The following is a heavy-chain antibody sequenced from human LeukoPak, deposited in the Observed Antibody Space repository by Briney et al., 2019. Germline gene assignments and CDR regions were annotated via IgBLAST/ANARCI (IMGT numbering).Heavy chain of an antibody. D-gene: IGHD6-6*01. V-gene: IGHV3-48*04. J-gene: IGHJ3*02. Sequence: GGSLRLSCAASGFTLSSYSMNWVRQAPGKGLEWVSYISSSSSTIYYADSVKDRFTISRENTKNSLYLQMNSLRAEDTAVYYCAREYSSSSGRAFAIWGQGTMVTVSS. CDR1: GFTLSSYS. CDR3: AREYSSSSGRAFAI. CDR2: ISSSSSTI.